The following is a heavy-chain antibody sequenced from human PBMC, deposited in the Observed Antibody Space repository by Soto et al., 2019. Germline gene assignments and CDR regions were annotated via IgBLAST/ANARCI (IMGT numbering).Heavy chain of an antibody. CDR1: GGTFSSYA. CDR3: AVRALAGIHPYYYYGMDG. CDR2: IIPIFGTA. J-gene: IGHJ6*02. D-gene: IGHD6-19*01. V-gene: IGHV1-69*13. Sequence: GASVKVSCKASGGTFSSYAISWVRQAPGQGLEWMGGIIPIFGTANYAQKFQGRVTITADESTSTAYMELSSLRSEDTAVYYCAVRALAGIHPYYYYGMDGWGQRSTDTGSS.